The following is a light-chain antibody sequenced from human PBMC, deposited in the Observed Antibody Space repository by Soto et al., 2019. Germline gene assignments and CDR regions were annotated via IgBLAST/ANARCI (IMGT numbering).Light chain of an antibody. CDR1: QGIRSY. Sequence: AIRMTQSPSSLAASTGCRGTITCRASQGIRSYLAWYEQKPGKAPKLLIYDASSLESGVPSRFSGSGSGTEFTLTINNMKPDDLAAYICQQYKSYSTFGRGTKVDIK. V-gene: IGKV1-8*01. J-gene: IGKJ1*01. CDR3: QQYKSYST. CDR2: DAS.